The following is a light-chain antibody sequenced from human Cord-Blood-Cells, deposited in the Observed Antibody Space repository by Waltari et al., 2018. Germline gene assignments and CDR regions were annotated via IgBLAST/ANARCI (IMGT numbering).Light chain of an antibody. CDR3: SSYTSSSTVV. V-gene: IGLV2-14*01. CDR1: VIDVGTYNS. Sequence: QSALTQPATVSGSPAQSSTISCTGTVIDVGTYNSVSCYQQHPGKAPKLMIYDVSNRPSGVSNRFSGSKSGNTASLTISGLQAEDEADYYCSSYTSSSTVVFGGGTKLTVL. J-gene: IGLJ2*01. CDR2: DVS.